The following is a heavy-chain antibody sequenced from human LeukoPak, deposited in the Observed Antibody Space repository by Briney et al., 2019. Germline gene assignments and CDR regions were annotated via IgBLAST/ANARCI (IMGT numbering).Heavy chain of an antibody. CDR2: ISTSGDFT. V-gene: IGHV3-23*01. CDR1: GFTFSSYA. D-gene: IGHD2-15*01. CDR3: AGCSGGSCYSRGKYGVDV. J-gene: IGHJ6*02. Sequence: PGGSLRLSCATSGFTFSSYAMNWVRQAPGKGLECVSFISTSGDFTYYAASVKGRFTVSRDNSKNTPYLQMNSLRADDTAVYYCAGCSGGSCYSRGKYGVDVWGQGTTVIVSS.